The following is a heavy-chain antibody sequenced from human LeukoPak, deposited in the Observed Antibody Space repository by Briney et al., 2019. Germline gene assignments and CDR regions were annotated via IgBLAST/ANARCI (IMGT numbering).Heavy chain of an antibody. D-gene: IGHD3-22*01. Sequence: GASVKVSCKASGYTFTSYGISWVRQAPGQGLEWMGWISAYNGNTNYAQKLQGRVTMTTDTSTSTAYMELRSLRSDDTAVYYCARDGPYYYDSSGYSLFDYWGQGTLVTVSS. CDR1: GYTFTSYG. V-gene: IGHV1-18*01. CDR2: ISAYNGNT. J-gene: IGHJ4*02. CDR3: ARDGPYYYDSSGYSLFDY.